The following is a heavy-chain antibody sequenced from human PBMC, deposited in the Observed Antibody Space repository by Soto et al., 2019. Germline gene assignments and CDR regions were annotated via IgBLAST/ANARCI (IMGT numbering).Heavy chain of an antibody. CDR1: GYSFTAYG. V-gene: IGHV1-18*01. CDR2: ISCYNGKT. Sequence: QVQVVQSGDEVKETGASVRVSCKTSGYSFTAYGISWVRQAPGQGLEWMGWISCYNGKTKYAQKVQGRVTMTTDTSTSTAYMEVRSLRSYDPAIYYCARDAPPPELRFLEWHNYDYNGMDVWGQGTTVTVSS. CDR3: ARDAPPPELRFLEWHNYDYNGMDV. J-gene: IGHJ6*02. D-gene: IGHD3-3*01.